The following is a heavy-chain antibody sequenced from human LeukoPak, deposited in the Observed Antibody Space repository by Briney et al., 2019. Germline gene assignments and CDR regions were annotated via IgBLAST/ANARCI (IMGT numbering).Heavy chain of an antibody. Sequence: GGSLRLSCAASGFTFSDYYMSWIRQAPGKGLEWVSYISSSGSTIYYADSVKGRFTIPRDNAKNSLYLQMNSLRAEDTAVYYCVLEWLLLSRDYWGQGTLVTVSS. CDR1: GFTFSDYY. V-gene: IGHV3-11*04. CDR2: ISSSGSTI. J-gene: IGHJ4*02. D-gene: IGHD3-3*01. CDR3: VLEWLLLSRDY.